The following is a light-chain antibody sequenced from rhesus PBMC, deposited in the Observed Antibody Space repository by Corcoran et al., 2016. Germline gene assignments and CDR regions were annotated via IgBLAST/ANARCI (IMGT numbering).Light chain of an antibody. J-gene: IGKJ2*01. Sequence: EIVMTQSPATLALSPGERATLSFRASQNVSSYLAWYQQKPGQAPRVLIDGASSRATGIPDRFSGRWSGTEFTLSISSLEPEDVGVSFCLQSSNWPHSFGQGTKVEIK. CDR1: QNVSSY. CDR3: LQSSNWPHS. CDR2: GAS. V-gene: IGKV3-24*04.